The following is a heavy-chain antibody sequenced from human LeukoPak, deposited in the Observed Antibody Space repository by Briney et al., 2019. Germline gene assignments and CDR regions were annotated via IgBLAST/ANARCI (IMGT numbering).Heavy chain of an antibody. V-gene: IGHV4-38-2*02. CDR2: IYHSGST. CDR3: ARDLDSSGYYYVEKDY. D-gene: IGHD3-22*01. Sequence: SETLSLTCTVSGYSISSGYYWGWIRQPPGKGLEWIGSIYHSGSTYYNPSLKSRVTISVDTSKSQFSLKLSSVTAADTAVYYCARDLDSSGYYYVEKDYWGQGTLVTVSS. J-gene: IGHJ4*02. CDR1: GYSISSGYY.